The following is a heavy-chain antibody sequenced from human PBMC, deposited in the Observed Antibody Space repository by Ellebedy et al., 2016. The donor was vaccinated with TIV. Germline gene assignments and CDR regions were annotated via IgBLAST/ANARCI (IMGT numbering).Heavy chain of an antibody. J-gene: IGHJ5*02. D-gene: IGHD4-17*01. CDR1: GFTVSTYF. CDR3: ARDPLGGGDYGDNCFDP. V-gene: IGHV3-66*01. Sequence: GESLKISCAASGFTVSTYFMNWVRQTPGKGLEWVSVIYNDGGTTYTDSVKGRFTISRDSSKDTLYLQMNSLRVEDTAVYYCARDPLGGGDYGDNCFDPWGQGTLVTVSS. CDR2: IYNDGGT.